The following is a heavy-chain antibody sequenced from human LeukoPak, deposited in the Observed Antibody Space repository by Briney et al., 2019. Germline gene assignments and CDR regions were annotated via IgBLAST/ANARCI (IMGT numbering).Heavy chain of an antibody. V-gene: IGHV4-34*01. CDR3: ARYSNYVSYNWFDP. Sequence: PSETLSLTCAVYGGSFSGYYWRWIRQPPGKGLEWIGEINHSGSTNYNPSLKSRVTISVDTSKNQFSLKLSSVTAADTAVYYCARYSNYVSYNWFDPWGQGTLVTVSS. D-gene: IGHD4-4*01. J-gene: IGHJ5*02. CDR2: INHSGST. CDR1: GGSFSGYY.